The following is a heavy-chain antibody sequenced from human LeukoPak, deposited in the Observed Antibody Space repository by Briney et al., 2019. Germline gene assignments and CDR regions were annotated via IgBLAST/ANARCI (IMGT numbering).Heavy chain of an antibody. J-gene: IGHJ4*02. CDR1: GFTFGDYA. V-gene: IGHV3-49*04. D-gene: IGHD3-22*01. CDR2: IRSKAYGGTT. CDR3: TRDYYDSSGDSLGY. Sequence: GGSLRLSCTASGFTFGDYAMSWVRQAPGKGLEWVGFIRSKAYGGTTEYAASVKGRFTISRDDSKSIAYLQMNSLKTEDTAVYYCTRDYYDSSGDSLGYWGQGTLVTVSS.